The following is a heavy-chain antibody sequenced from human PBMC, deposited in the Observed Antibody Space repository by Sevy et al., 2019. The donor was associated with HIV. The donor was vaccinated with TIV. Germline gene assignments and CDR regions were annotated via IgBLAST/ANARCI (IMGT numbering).Heavy chain of an antibody. Sequence: GGSLRLSCAASGFLFSRYEMNWVRQAPGKGLEWVSYITNNGSSMSYSDSVRGRFTISRDNAKNSLFLQMNSLRAEDTAIYYCARDLPPSATTVAHFDYWGQGTLVTVSS. CDR2: ITNNGSSM. CDR3: ARDLPPSATTVAHFDY. V-gene: IGHV3-48*03. D-gene: IGHD4-17*01. CDR1: GFLFSRYE. J-gene: IGHJ4*02.